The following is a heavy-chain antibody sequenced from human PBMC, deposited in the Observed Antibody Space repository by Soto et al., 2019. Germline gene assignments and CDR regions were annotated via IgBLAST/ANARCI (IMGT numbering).Heavy chain of an antibody. Sequence: ASGNVSCKASGYTFPSTGISWVRQAPGQGPEWMGWISGFNGKTNYAQKFQGRVTMTTDTSTTTAYLEVRSLTSDDTAVYYCARDLDGSGSYYTDYWGQGTPVTVSS. J-gene: IGHJ4*02. V-gene: IGHV1-18*01. CDR2: ISGFNGKT. CDR1: GYTFPSTG. D-gene: IGHD3-10*01. CDR3: ARDLDGSGSYYTDY.